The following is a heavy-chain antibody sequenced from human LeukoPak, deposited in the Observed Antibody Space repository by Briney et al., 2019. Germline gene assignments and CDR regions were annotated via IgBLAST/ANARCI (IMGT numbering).Heavy chain of an antibody. CDR2: IYSGGST. J-gene: IGHJ6*03. CDR1: GFTVSSNY. Sequence: GGSLRLSCAASGFTVSSNYMSWVRQAPGKGLEWVSVIYSGGSTYYADSVKGQFTISRDNSKNTLYFQMNNLRTEDTAVYYCAKLPRFYYYYMDVWGKGTTVTVSS. V-gene: IGHV3-66*02. CDR3: AKLPRFYYYYMDV. D-gene: IGHD6-6*01.